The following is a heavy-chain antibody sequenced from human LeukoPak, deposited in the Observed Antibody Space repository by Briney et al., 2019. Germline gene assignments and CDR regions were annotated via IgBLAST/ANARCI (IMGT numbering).Heavy chain of an antibody. CDR1: GGSFSGYY. J-gene: IGHJ1*01. D-gene: IGHD6-13*01. Sequence: SETLSLTCAVYGGSFSGYYWSWIRQPPGKGLEWIGEINHSGSTNYNPSLKSRVTISVDTSKNQFSLKLSSVTAADTAVYYCARVFRSSHRAEYFQHWGQGTLVTVSS. CDR2: INHSGST. CDR3: ARVFRSSHRAEYFQH. V-gene: IGHV4-34*01.